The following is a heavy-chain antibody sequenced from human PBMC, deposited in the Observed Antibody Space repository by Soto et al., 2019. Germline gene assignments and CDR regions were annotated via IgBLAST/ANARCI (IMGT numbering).Heavy chain of an antibody. CDR1: GGSFSGYY. CDR2: INHSGST. J-gene: IGHJ6*02. D-gene: IGHD3-10*01. V-gene: IGHV4-34*01. Sequence: PSETLSLTCAVYGGSFSGYYWSWIRQPLGKGLEWIGEINHSGSTNYNPSLKSRVTISVDTSKNQFSLKLSSVTAADTAVYYCARSSGRIHYYYGMDVWGQGTTVTVSS. CDR3: ARSSGRIHYYYGMDV.